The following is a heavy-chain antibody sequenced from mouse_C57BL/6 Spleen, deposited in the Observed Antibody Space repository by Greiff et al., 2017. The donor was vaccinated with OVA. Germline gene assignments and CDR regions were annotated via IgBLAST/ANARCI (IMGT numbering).Heavy chain of an antibody. CDR3: ARESSSPWFAY. D-gene: IGHD1-1*01. J-gene: IGHJ3*01. Sequence: EVKLMESGPGLVKPSQSLSLTCSVTGYSITSGYYWNWIRQFPGNKLEWMGYISYDGSNNYNPSLKNRISITRDTSKNQFFLKLNSVTTEDTATYYCARESSSPWFAYWGQGTLVTVSA. CDR1: GYSITSGYY. V-gene: IGHV3-6*01. CDR2: ISYDGSN.